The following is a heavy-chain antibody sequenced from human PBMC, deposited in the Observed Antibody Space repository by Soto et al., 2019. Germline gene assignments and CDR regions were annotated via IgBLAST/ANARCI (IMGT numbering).Heavy chain of an antibody. V-gene: IGHV1-18*04. CDR3: AREAKRQQLADADYYYYGMDV. J-gene: IGHJ6*02. CDR2: ISPYNGTT. CDR1: GYTFTSYG. Sequence: ASLKISCKASGYTFTSYGITWVRQAPGQGLEWMGRISPYNGTTNSAQKLKGRVTMTTDTSTSTAYMELRRLRSDDTAVYYCAREAKRQQLADADYYYYGMDVWGQGTTVTVSS. D-gene: IGHD6-13*01.